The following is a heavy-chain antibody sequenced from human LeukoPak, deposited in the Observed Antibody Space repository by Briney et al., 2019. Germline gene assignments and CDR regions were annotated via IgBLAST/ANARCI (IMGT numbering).Heavy chain of an antibody. D-gene: IGHD3-10*01. CDR1: GGSISSGGYH. V-gene: IGHV4-30-2*01. Sequence: SETLSLTCSVSGGSISSGGYHWSWIRQPPGKGLEWIGYISQSGGTYFNPSLRSRVTISVDRSKNQFSLKLSSATAADTAVYYCARGVDYYGVWGQGTLVTVSS. J-gene: IGHJ4*02. CDR2: ISQSGGT. CDR3: ARGVDYYGV.